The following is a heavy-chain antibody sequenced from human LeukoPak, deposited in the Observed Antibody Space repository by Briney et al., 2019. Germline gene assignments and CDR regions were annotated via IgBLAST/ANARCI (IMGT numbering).Heavy chain of an antibody. CDR2: INPGGGST. CDR1: GYSFTNYY. Sequence: ASVKVSCKASGYSFTNYYIHWVRQAPGQGLEWMGIINPGGGSTSYAQRFQGRVTMTRDTSSSTIYMGLSSLRSEDTALYYCARVSGRLGGAFDIWGQGTMVTVSS. D-gene: IGHD3-16*01. V-gene: IGHV1-46*01. CDR3: ARVSGRLGGAFDI. J-gene: IGHJ3*02.